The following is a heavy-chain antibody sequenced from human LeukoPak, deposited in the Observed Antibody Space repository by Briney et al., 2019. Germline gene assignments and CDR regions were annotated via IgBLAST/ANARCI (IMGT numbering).Heavy chain of an antibody. CDR1: GFTFNTYT. J-gene: IGHJ4*02. CDR3: ARLYSGSYYEWDEALYFDY. D-gene: IGHD1-26*01. Sequence: GGSLRLSCAASGFTFNTYTMNWVRQAPGKGLEWVSYISGSSGIIDYADSVRGRFTISRDNAKNSLYLQMNSLRAEDTAVYYCARLYSGSYYEWDEALYFDYWGQGTLVTVSS. CDR2: ISGSSGII. V-gene: IGHV3-48*01.